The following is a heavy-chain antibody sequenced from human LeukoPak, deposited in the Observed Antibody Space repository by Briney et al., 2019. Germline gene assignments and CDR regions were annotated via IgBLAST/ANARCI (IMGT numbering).Heavy chain of an antibody. CDR2: IYYSGST. CDR1: GGSISSSSYY. V-gene: IGHV4-39*01. D-gene: IGHD3-22*01. CDR3: ADYYYDSSRAFDI. Sequence: SETLSLTCTVSGGSISSSSYYCGWIRQPPGKVLEWIGRIYYSGSTYYNPSLKSRVTISVDTSKNQFSLKLSSVTAADTAVYYCADYYYDSSRAFDIWGQGTMVTVSS. J-gene: IGHJ3*02.